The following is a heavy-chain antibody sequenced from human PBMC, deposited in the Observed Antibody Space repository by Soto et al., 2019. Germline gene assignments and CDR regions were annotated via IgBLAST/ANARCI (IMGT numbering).Heavy chain of an antibody. Sequence: ASVKVSFKASGYTFTSYAMHWVRQAPGQRLEWMGWINAGNGNTKYSQKFQGRVTITRDTSASTAYMELSSLRSEDTAVYYCAREGIQWFGELSYWFDPWGQGTLVTVSS. J-gene: IGHJ5*02. CDR2: INAGNGNT. CDR3: AREGIQWFGELSYWFDP. D-gene: IGHD3-10*01. CDR1: GYTFTSYA. V-gene: IGHV1-3*01.